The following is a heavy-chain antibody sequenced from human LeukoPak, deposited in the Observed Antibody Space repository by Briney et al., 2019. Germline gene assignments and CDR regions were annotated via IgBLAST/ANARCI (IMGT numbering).Heavy chain of an antibody. CDR1: GYTFTSYD. V-gene: IGHV1-18*01. D-gene: IGHD6-13*01. J-gene: IGHJ4*02. Sequence: EASVKVSCKASGYTFTSYDINWVRQATGQGLEWMGWISAYNGNTNYAQKLQGRVTLTTDTSTSTAYMELRSLRSDDTAVYFCARDRIAAAGTPTDWGQGTLVTVSS. CDR2: ISAYNGNT. CDR3: ARDRIAAAGTPTD.